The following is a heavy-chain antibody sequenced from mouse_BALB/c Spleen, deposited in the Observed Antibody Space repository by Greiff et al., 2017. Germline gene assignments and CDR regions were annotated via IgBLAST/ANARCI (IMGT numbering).Heavy chain of an antibody. J-gene: IGHJ3*01. D-gene: IGHD2-4*01. CDR3: AFYYDYDGFAY. Sequence: VQLQQSGAELARPGASVKLSCKASGYTFTDYYINWVKQRTGQGLEWIGEIYPGSGNTYYNEKFKGKATLTADKSSSTAYMQLSSLTSEDSAVYFCAFYYDYDGFAYWGQGTLVTVSA. V-gene: IGHV1-77*01. CDR2: IYPGSGNT. CDR1: GYTFTDYY.